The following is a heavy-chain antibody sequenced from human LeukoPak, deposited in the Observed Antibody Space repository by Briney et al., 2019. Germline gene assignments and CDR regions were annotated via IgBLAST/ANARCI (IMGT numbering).Heavy chain of an antibody. CDR3: AKDHGVTMVRGVSPSWFDP. V-gene: IGHV3-23*01. CDR2: ISGSGGST. CDR1: GFTFSSYA. J-gene: IGHJ5*02. D-gene: IGHD3-10*01. Sequence: GGSLRLSCAASGFTFSSYAMSWVRQAPGKGLEWVSAISGSGGSTYYADSVKGRFTISRDNSKNTLYLQMNSLRAEDTAVYYCAKDHGVTMVRGVSPSWFDPWGQGTLVTVSS.